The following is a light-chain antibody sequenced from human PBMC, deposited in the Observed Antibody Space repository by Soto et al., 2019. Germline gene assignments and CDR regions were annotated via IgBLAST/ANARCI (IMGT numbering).Light chain of an antibody. CDR3: QQFAISTT. J-gene: IGKJ1*01. V-gene: IGKV3-20*01. CDR1: QSVSSSY. Sequence: EIVWTQSPGTLSLSPGERATLSCRASQSVSSSYLAWYQQKPGQAPRLLIYGASSRATGIPDRFSGSGSGTDFTLTISSLQPDDFATYYCQQFAISTTFGQGTKVDIK. CDR2: GAS.